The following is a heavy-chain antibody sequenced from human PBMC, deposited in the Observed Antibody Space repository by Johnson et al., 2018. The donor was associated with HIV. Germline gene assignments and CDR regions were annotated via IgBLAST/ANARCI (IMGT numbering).Heavy chain of an antibody. V-gene: IGHV3-30*04. CDR2: ISYDVSNK. D-gene: IGHD5-24*01. J-gene: IGHJ3*02. CDR3: AKDRDGYTLGAFDI. Sequence: QEQLVESGGGVVQPGRSLRLSCAASRFTFSSYAMHWVRQAPGKGLEWVAVISYDVSNKYYADSVKGRFTISRDNSKNTLYLQMNSLRPEDTAVYYCAKDRDGYTLGAFDIGGQGTMVTVSS. CDR1: RFTFSSYA.